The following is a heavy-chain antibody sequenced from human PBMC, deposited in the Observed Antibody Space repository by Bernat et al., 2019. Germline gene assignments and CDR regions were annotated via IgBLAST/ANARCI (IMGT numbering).Heavy chain of an antibody. CDR3: ERDQWRIFEY. D-gene: IGHD6-19*01. V-gene: IGHV3-7*03. CDR1: GFTFSGYW. Sequence: EVQLVESGGGLVQPGGSLRLSCAASGFTFSGYWMGWVRQAPGKGLEWVANINEDGSEKYYVESVKGRFTISRDNAKNSLYLQMNSLRAEDTAVYYCERDQWRIFEYWGQGTLVPVSS. J-gene: IGHJ4*02. CDR2: INEDGSEK.